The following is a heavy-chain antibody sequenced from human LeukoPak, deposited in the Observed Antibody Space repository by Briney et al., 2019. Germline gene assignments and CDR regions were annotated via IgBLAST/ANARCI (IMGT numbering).Heavy chain of an antibody. Sequence: PGGSLRLSCAASGFTFSSYSMNWVRQAPGKGLEWVSSISSSSSYIYYADSVKGRFTISRDNAKNSLYLQMNSLRAEDTAVYYCARDRRRELGMSGGPPGYWGQGTLVTVSS. J-gene: IGHJ4*02. CDR1: GFTFSSYS. CDR2: ISSSSSYI. D-gene: IGHD7-27*01. CDR3: ARDRRRELGMSGGPPGY. V-gene: IGHV3-21*01.